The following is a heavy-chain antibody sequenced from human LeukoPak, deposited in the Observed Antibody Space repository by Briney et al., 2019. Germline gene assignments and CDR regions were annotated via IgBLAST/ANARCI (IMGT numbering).Heavy chain of an antibody. Sequence: GASVKVSCKASGYTFTSYGVNWVRQAPGQGLEWMGWISTYNGNTNYAQKVQGRVTMTTDTSTSTAYMELRSLRSDDTAVYYCARGLGYSSSWYWFDPWGQGTLVTVSS. V-gene: IGHV1-18*01. J-gene: IGHJ5*02. D-gene: IGHD6-13*01. CDR3: ARGLGYSSSWYWFDP. CDR2: ISTYNGNT. CDR1: GYTFTSYG.